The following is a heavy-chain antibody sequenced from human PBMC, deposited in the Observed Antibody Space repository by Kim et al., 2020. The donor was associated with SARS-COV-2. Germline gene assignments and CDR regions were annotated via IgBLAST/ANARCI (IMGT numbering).Heavy chain of an antibody. CDR3: ARGEPGAVAGKD. D-gene: IGHD6-19*01. J-gene: IGHJ4*02. V-gene: IGHV1-3*01. CDR1: GYTFTSYA. CDR2: INAGNGNT. Sequence: ASVKVSCKASGYTFTSYAVHWVRQAPGQRLEWMGWINAGNGNTKYSQKFQGRVTITRDTSASTAYMELSSLRSEDTAVYYCARGEPGAVAGKDWGQGTLVTVSS.